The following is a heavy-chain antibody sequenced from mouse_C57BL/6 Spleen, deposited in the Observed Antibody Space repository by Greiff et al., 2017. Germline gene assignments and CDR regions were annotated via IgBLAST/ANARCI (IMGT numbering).Heavy chain of an antibody. D-gene: IGHD3-2*02. J-gene: IGHJ3*01. Sequence: QVQLQQSGPELVKPGASVKISCKASGYAFSSSWMNWVKQRPGKGLEWIGRIYPGDGDTNYNGKFKGKATLTADKSSRTAYMQLSSLTSEDSAVYFCARSDSSGYSAYWGQGTLVTVSA. CDR3: ARSDSSGYSAY. CDR2: IYPGDGDT. V-gene: IGHV1-82*01. CDR1: GYAFSSSW.